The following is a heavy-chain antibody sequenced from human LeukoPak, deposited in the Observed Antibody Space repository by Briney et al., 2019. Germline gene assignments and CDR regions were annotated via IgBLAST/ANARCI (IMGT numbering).Heavy chain of an antibody. V-gene: IGHV4-59*01. D-gene: IGHD5-18*01. CDR2: IYYSGST. Sequence: SETLSLTFTVAGGSIISYSCNWIRQPPGKGLEWIGYIYYSGSTSYNPSLKSRVTILVDKSKNQFSLKLSSVTAADTAVYYCARGGYSYVNYFDYWGQGTLVTVSS. CDR3: ARGGYSYVNYFDY. J-gene: IGHJ4*02. CDR1: GGSIISYS.